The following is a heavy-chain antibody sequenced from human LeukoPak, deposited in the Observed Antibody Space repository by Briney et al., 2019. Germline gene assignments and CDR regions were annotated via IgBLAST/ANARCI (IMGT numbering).Heavy chain of an antibody. D-gene: IGHD6-13*01. CDR3: AHRPIAAAGIGFDY. V-gene: IGHV2-5*01. J-gene: IGHJ4*02. Sequence: SGPTLLKPTQPLTLTCTFSGFSLSTSGVGVGWIRQPPGKALEWLSLIYWNDDKRYSPSLKSRLTITKDTSKNQVVLTMTNMDPVDTATYYCAHRPIAAAGIGFDYWGQGTLVTVSS. CDR1: GFSLSTSGVG. CDR2: IYWNDDK.